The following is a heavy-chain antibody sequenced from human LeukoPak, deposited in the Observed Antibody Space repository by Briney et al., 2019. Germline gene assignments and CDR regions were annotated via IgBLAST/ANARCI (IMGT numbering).Heavy chain of an antibody. D-gene: IGHD3-10*01. Sequence: GGSLRLSCAASGFTFSDYYMTWIRQAPGKGLEWLSHIKGNGLTTYYADSVKGRFTISRDNAKNSLYLQMNSLRAEDTALYYCARDDYGSGSWNDYWGQGTLVTVSS. CDR1: GFTFSDYY. V-gene: IGHV3-11*01. J-gene: IGHJ4*02. CDR3: ARDDYGSGSWNDY. CDR2: IKGNGLTT.